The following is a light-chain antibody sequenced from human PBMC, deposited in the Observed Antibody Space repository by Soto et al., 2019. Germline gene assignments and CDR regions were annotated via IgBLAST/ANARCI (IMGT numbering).Light chain of an antibody. Sequence: EIVITQSPATLSVSPGERATLSCRAIQSVSSSYLAWYQQKPGQAPRLLIYGASSRATGIPDRFSGSGSGTDFTLTISRLEPEDFAVYYCQQYGSSPPMTFGQGTKVDI. CDR2: GAS. CDR3: QQYGSSPPMT. V-gene: IGKV3-20*01. CDR1: QSVSSSY. J-gene: IGKJ1*01.